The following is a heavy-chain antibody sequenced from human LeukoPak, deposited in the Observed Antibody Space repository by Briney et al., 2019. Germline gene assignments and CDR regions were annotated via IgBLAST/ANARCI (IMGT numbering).Heavy chain of an antibody. CDR3: ARGTTTFDY. J-gene: IGHJ4*02. CDR1: GGSISSSSYY. V-gene: IGHV4-39*07. Sequence: SETLSLTCTVSGGSISSSSYYWGWIRQPPGKGLEWIGSIYYSGSTYYNPSLKSRVTTISVDTSKNQFSLKLSSVTAADTAVYYCARGTTTFDYWGQGTLVTVSS. CDR2: IYYSGST. D-gene: IGHD4-17*01.